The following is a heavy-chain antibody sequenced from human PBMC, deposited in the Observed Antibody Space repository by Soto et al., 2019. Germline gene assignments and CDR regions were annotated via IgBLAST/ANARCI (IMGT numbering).Heavy chain of an antibody. CDR3: AKALYDSVFSPCFDY. V-gene: IGHV3-23*01. CDR2: ISGSGGST. J-gene: IGHJ4*02. Sequence: GGSLRLSCAASGFTFSSYAMSWVRQAPGKGLEWVSAISGSGGSTYYADSVKGRFTISRDNSKNTLYLQMNSLRAEDTAVYYCAKALYDSVFSPCFDYWGKGSLVTVHS. D-gene: IGHD3-16*01. CDR1: GFTFSSYA.